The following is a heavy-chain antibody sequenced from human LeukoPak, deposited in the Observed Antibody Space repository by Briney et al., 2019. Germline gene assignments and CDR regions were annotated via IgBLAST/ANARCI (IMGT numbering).Heavy chain of an antibody. Sequence: PSETLSLTCAVYGGSFSGYYWSWIRQPPGKGLEWIGEINHSGSTNYNPSLKSRVTISVDTSKNQFSLKLSSVTAADTAVYYCARHVRIYYGSGTLLEDYFDYWGQGTLVTVSS. CDR3: ARHVRIYYGSGTLLEDYFDY. D-gene: IGHD3-10*01. V-gene: IGHV4-34*01. CDR2: INHSGST. CDR1: GGSFSGYY. J-gene: IGHJ4*02.